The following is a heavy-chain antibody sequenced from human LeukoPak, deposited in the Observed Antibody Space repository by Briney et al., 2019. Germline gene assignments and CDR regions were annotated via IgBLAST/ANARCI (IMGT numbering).Heavy chain of an antibody. Sequence: PGGSLRLSCAASGFTVSSNYMSWVRQAPGKGLEWVSVTYSGGSTYYADSVKGRFTISRDNSLNTLHLQMNSLRTEDTAVYYCAREFGHNRWYFDYWGQGALVTVSS. V-gene: IGHV3-53*05. D-gene: IGHD5-24*01. CDR1: GFTVSSNY. CDR3: AREFGHNRWYFDY. CDR2: TYSGGST. J-gene: IGHJ4*02.